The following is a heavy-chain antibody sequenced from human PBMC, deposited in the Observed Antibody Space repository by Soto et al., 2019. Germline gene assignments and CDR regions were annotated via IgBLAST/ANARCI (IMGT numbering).Heavy chain of an antibody. CDR2: IGTAGDP. J-gene: IGHJ6*02. D-gene: IGHD2-2*01. Sequence: WGSLRLSCAASGFTFSSYDMHWFRQSTGKGLEWVSAIGTAGDPYYPGSVKGRFTISRENAKNSLYLQMNSLRAGDTAVYYCARDLRVSTSPRRYYYYGMDVWGQGTTVTVSS. CDR3: ARDLRVSTSPRRYYYYGMDV. V-gene: IGHV3-13*05. CDR1: GFTFSSYD.